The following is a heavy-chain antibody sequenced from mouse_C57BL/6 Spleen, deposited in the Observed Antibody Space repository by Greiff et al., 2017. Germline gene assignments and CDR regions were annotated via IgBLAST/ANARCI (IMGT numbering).Heavy chain of an antibody. V-gene: IGHV1-22*01. CDR2: INPNNGGT. CDR3: ALLLRDYYAMDY. CDR1: GYTFTDYN. J-gene: IGHJ4*01. D-gene: IGHD1-1*01. Sequence: EVQLQQSGPELVKPGASVKMSCKASGYTFTDYNMHWVKPSHGKSLEWIGYINPNNGGTSYNQKFKGKATLTVNQSSSTAYMELRSLTSEDSAVYYCALLLRDYYAMDYWGQGTSVTVSS.